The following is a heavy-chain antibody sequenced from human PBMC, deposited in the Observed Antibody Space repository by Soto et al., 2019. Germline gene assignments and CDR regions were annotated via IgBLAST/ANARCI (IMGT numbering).Heavy chain of an antibody. CDR3: ARDQGGITIFGVPYGMDV. J-gene: IGHJ6*02. CDR1: GGSITSGGHY. D-gene: IGHD3-3*01. Sequence: QVQLQESGPGLVKPSQTLSLTCTVSGGSITSGGHYWSWIRQHPGKGLGWIGYIYYSGSTYYNPSLKSRVTISIDTSKNHFSLKVRSVTVADTAVYYCARDQGGITIFGVPYGMDVWGQGTTVTVSS. V-gene: IGHV4-31*03. CDR2: IYYSGST.